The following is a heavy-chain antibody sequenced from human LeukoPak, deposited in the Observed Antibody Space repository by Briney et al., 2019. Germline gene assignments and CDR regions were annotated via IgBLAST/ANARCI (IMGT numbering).Heavy chain of an antibody. Sequence: ASVKVSCKAPGYTFTSYYMHWVRQAPGQGLEWMGIINPSGGSTNYAQKFQGRVTMTRDTSISTAYMELSRLRSDDTAVYYCARGDPGYCSSTSCYLHYYGMDVWGQGTTVTVSS. J-gene: IGHJ6*02. V-gene: IGHV1-2*02. CDR3: ARGDPGYCSSTSCYLHYYGMDV. CDR1: GYTFTSYY. D-gene: IGHD2-2*01. CDR2: INPSGGST.